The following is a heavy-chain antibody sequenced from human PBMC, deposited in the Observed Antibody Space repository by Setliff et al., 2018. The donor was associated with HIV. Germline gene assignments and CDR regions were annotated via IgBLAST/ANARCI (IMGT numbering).Heavy chain of an antibody. CDR2: IYTSGST. D-gene: IGHD3-16*01. CDR3: ARDVPWGDYYYYMDG. CDR1: GGSISSYY. Sequence: SETLSLTCTDSGGSISSYYWSWIRQPAGKGLEWIGHIYTSGSTNYNPSLKSRVTMSVDTSKNQFSLKLSSVTAADTAVYYCARDVPWGDYYYYMDGWGKGTTVTVSS. V-gene: IGHV4-4*07. J-gene: IGHJ6*03.